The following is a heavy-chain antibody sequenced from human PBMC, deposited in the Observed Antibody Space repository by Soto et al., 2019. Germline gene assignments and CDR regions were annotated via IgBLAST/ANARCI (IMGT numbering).Heavy chain of an antibody. CDR2: VSAYNGNT. CDR3: SRGGSSWQPREDY. CDR1: GFTFTSYG. D-gene: IGHD6-13*01. V-gene: IGHV1-18*01. Sequence: QVQLVQSGAEVKKPGASMKVSCKASGFTFTSYGISWVRQAPGQGLEWMGWVSAYNGNTHYAQKLQGRVTMTTDTSTTTAYMELRSLRSDDTSVYHCSRGGSSWQPREDYWGQGTRVSVSS. J-gene: IGHJ4*02.